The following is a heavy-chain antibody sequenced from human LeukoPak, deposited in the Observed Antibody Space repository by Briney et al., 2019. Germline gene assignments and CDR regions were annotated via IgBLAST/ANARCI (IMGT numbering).Heavy chain of an antibody. D-gene: IGHD2-2*02. Sequence: SVKVSCKASGGTFSSYAISWVRQAPGQGLEWMGGIIPIFGTANYAQKFQGRVTITADESTSTAYMELSSLRSEDTAVYYCARVAYCSSTSCYSSFDYWGQGTLVTVSS. J-gene: IGHJ4*02. V-gene: IGHV1-69*13. CDR2: IIPIFGTA. CDR3: ARVAYCSSTSCYSSFDY. CDR1: GGTFSSYA.